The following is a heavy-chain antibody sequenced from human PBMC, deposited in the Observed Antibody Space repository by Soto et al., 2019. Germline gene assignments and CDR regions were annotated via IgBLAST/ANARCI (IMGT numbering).Heavy chain of an antibody. CDR3: ARAAGVVVAPRFFDY. Sequence: SVKVSCKASGGTFSSYTISWVRQAPGQGLEWMGRIIPILGIANYAQKFQGRVTITADKSTSTAYMELSSLRSEDTAVYYCARAAGVVVAPRFFDYWGQGTLVTVSS. D-gene: IGHD2-15*01. CDR1: GGTFSSYT. J-gene: IGHJ4*02. CDR2: IIPILGIA. V-gene: IGHV1-69*02.